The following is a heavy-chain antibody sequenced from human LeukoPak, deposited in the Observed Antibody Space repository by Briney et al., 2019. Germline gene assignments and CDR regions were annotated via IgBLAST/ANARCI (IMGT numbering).Heavy chain of an antibody. CDR2: ISYDGSNK. Sequence: GRSLRLSCAASGFTFSSYAMHWVRQAPGKGLEWVAVISYDGSNKYYADSVKGRFTISRDNSKNTLYLQMNSLRAEDTAVYYCARDRRLRGIWGQGTLVTVSS. J-gene: IGHJ4*02. D-gene: IGHD3-16*01. CDR1: GFTFSSYA. CDR3: ARDRRLRGI. V-gene: IGHV3-30-3*01.